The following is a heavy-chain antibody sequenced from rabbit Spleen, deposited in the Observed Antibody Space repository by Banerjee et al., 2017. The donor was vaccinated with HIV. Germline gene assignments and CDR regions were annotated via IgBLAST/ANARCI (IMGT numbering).Heavy chain of an antibody. J-gene: IGHJ6*01. D-gene: IGHD8-1*01. CDR1: GFSFSSRYY. V-gene: IGHV1S40*01. CDR3: ARDTASSFSSYGMDR. Sequence: QSLEESGGDLVKPGASLTLTCTASGFSFSSRYYMCWVRQAPGKGLEWIACIYTGSSGSTYYASWAKGRFTISKTSSTTVTLQMTRLTAADTATYFCARDTASSFSSYGMDRCGPGTLVTVS. CDR2: IYTGSSGST.